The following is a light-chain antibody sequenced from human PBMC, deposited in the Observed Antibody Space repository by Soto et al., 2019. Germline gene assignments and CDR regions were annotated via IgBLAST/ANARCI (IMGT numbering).Light chain of an antibody. CDR2: DNN. J-gene: IGLJ2*01. V-gene: IGLV1-40*01. CDR1: SSNIGAGYA. Sequence: QSVLTPAPSVSGAPVQRTATACTGRSSNIGAGYAAHWYQHLPGTAPKLLLFDNNNRPSGVPDRFSGSKSGTSASLAITGLQAEDEADYYCQSFDSGLSVVVFGGGTKLTVL. CDR3: QSFDSGLSVVV.